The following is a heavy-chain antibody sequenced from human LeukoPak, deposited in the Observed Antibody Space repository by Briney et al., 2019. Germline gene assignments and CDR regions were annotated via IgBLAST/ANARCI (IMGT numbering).Heavy chain of an antibody. CDR3: ASGTTGTTGFNY. J-gene: IGHJ4*02. Sequence: GGSLRLSCTASGFTFSSYTMNWVRQAPGKGLEWLSSISSGSGYIFYADSMKGRFPISRDNAKNSLNLQMSSLRAEDTAVYYCASGTTGTTGFNYWGQGTLVTVSS. V-gene: IGHV3-21*01. CDR1: GFTFSSYT. D-gene: IGHD1-7*01. CDR2: ISSGSGYI.